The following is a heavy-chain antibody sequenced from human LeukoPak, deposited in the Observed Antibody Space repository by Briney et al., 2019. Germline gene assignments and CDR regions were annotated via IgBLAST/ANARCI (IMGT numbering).Heavy chain of an antibody. Sequence: GASVKVSCKASGYTFTSYGISWVRQAPGQGLEWMGWISAYNGNTNYTQKLQGRVTMTTDTSTSTAYMELRSLRSDDTAVYYCARDQPVATMNYGMDVWGQGTTVTVSS. D-gene: IGHD5-12*01. J-gene: IGHJ6*02. CDR1: GYTFTSYG. CDR2: ISAYNGNT. CDR3: ARDQPVATMNYGMDV. V-gene: IGHV1-18*01.